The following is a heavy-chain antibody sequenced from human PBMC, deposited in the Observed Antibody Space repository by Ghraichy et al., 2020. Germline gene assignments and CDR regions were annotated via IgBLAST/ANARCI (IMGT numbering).Heavy chain of an antibody. V-gene: IGHV3-7*03. CDR2: IKQDGSEK. CDR3: ARGGVPAAIKYYYYYYMDV. CDR1: GFTFSNYW. J-gene: IGHJ6*03. D-gene: IGHD2-2*01. Sequence: GGSLRLSCAASGFTFSNYWMSWVRQAPGKGLEWVANIKQDGSEKYYVDSVKGRFTISRDNAKNSLYLQMNSLRAEDTAVYYCARGGVPAAIKYYYYYYMDVWGKGTTVTVSS.